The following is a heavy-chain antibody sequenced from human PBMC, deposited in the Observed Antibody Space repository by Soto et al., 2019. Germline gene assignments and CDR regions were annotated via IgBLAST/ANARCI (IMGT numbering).Heavy chain of an antibody. CDR1: GFTFSNAW. D-gene: IGHD7-27*01. CDR2: IKSKTDVVTT. CDR3: TTSSGVGY. Sequence: GGSLRLSCAASGFTFSNAWMSWVRQAPGKGLEWVGRIKSKTDVVTTDYATPVKGRFTISRDDSKNTLYLKMNSLKTEDTAVDYCTTSSGVGYWGQGTLVTVSS. V-gene: IGHV3-15*01. J-gene: IGHJ4*02.